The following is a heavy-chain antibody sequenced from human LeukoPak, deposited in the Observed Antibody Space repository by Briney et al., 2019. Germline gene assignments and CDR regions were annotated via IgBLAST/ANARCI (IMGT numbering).Heavy chain of an antibody. CDR2: ISTSGDGT. CDR3: AIAGASLKVGPDY. CDR1: GFTFSSYA. Sequence: GGSLRLPCAASGFTFSSYAMSWVRQGPGKGLEWVSGISTSGDGTYYADSVKGRFTISRDNSKNTLYLQMNSLRGEDTAVYYCAIAGASLKVGPDYWGQGTLVTVSS. D-gene: IGHD1-14*01. V-gene: IGHV3-23*01. J-gene: IGHJ4*02.